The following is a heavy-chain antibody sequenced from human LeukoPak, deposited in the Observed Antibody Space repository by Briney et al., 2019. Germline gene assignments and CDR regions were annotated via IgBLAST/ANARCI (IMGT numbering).Heavy chain of an antibody. J-gene: IGHJ3*02. CDR3: VRGPYDYVWGNYRYTGDAFDI. D-gene: IGHD3-16*02. V-gene: IGHV1-2*06. CDR1: GYTFTAYY. Sequence: ASVKVSCKASGYTFTAYYMHWVRQAPGQGLEWMGRINPDRGGTNYAQKFQGRVTMTRDKSISTAYMELTSLRSDDTAVYYCVRGPYDYVWGNYRYTGDAFDIWGHGTVVTVSS. CDR2: INPDRGGT.